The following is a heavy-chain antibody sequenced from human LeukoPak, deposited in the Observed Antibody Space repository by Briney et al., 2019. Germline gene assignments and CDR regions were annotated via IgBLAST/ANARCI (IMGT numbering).Heavy chain of an antibody. V-gene: IGHV3-7*01. J-gene: IGHJ4*02. CDR3: AGGSGWSFDY. D-gene: IGHD6-19*01. Sequence: PGGSLRLSCAASGSTFRNYWMNWVRQAPGKGLEWVANIKQDGSEKYYVDSVKGRFTISRDNAKNSLYLQMNSLRAEDTAVYYCAGGSGWSFDYWGQGTLVTVSS. CDR2: IKQDGSEK. CDR1: GSTFRNYW.